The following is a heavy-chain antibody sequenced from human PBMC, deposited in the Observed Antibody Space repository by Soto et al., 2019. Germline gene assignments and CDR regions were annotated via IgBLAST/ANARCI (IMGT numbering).Heavy chain of an antibody. CDR3: AHRPSGWYLFDY. Sequence: SGPTCDPTHTRTLSCTFSGFSLSTSGLCVGWIRQPPGKALEWLALIYWNDDKRYSPSLKARLTITKDTSKNQVVLTMTNMDPVDTATSYCAHRPSGWYLFDYWGQGTLVTVSS. V-gene: IGHV2-5*01. J-gene: IGHJ4*02. CDR1: GFSLSTSGLC. D-gene: IGHD6-19*01. CDR2: IYWNDDK.